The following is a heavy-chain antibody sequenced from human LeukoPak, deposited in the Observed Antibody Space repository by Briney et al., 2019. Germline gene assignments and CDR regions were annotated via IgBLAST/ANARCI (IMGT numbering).Heavy chain of an antibody. CDR1: GGSFSGYY. V-gene: IGHV4-34*01. Sequence: SETLSLTCAVYGGSFSGYYWSWIRQPPGKGLEWIGEINHSGSTNYNPSLKSRVTMSVDTSKNQFSLKLSSVTAADTAVYYCARDSYYYDSSGRRRLDYWGQGTLVTVSS. J-gene: IGHJ4*02. CDR3: ARDSYYYDSSGRRRLDY. CDR2: INHSGST. D-gene: IGHD3-22*01.